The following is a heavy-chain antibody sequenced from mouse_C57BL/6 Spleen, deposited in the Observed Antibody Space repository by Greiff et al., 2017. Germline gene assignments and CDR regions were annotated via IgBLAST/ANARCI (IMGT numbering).Heavy chain of an antibody. J-gene: IGHJ4*01. D-gene: IGHD2-2*01. CDR2: ISSGSSTN. V-gene: IGHV5-17*01. Sequence: EVKLVESGGGLVKPGGSLKLSCAASGFTFSDYGMHWVRQAPEQGLEWVAYISSGSSTNYYADTVKGRFTISRDHAKNTLFLQMTSLRSEDTAMYCCARERLRRYAMGYWGQGTSVTVSS. CDR3: ARERLRRYAMGY. CDR1: GFTFSDYG.